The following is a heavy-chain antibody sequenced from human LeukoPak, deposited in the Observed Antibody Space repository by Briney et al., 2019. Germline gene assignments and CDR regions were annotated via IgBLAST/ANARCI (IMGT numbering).Heavy chain of an antibody. V-gene: IGHV3-23*01. D-gene: IGHD3-22*01. Sequence: GGSLRLSCAASGFTFSSYGMSWVRQAPGKGLEWVSAISGSGGSTYYADSVKGRFTISRDNSKNTLYLQMNSLRAEDTAVYYCAKDRGRASTMIVAPTGYFEYWGQGTLVTVSS. CDR3: AKDRGRASTMIVAPTGYFEY. J-gene: IGHJ4*02. CDR1: GFTFSSYG. CDR2: ISGSGGST.